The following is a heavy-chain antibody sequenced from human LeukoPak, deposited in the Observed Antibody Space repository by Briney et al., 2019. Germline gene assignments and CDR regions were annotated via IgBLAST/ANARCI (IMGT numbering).Heavy chain of an antibody. CDR3: ARQSSSSWFTSLSLDY. J-gene: IGHJ4*02. CDR2: IYYSGST. Sequence: GSLRLSCAASGFTFSSYWMTWIRQPPGKGLEWIGSIYYSGSTYYNPSLKSRVTISVDTSKNQFSLKLSSVTAADTAVYYCARQSSSSWFTSLSLDYWGQGTLVTVSS. V-gene: IGHV4-39*01. CDR1: GFTFSSYW. D-gene: IGHD6-13*01.